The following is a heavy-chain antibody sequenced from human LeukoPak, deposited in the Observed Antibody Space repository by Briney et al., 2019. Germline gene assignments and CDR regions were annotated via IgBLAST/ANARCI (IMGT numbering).Heavy chain of an antibody. Sequence: ASVKVSCKASGYTFTSYDINWVRQATGQGLEWMGWMNPNSGNTGYAQKLQGRVTMTTDTSTSTAYMELRSLRSDDTAVYYCARVLSQDDYGDYFPYYFDYWGQGTLVTVSS. D-gene: IGHD4-17*01. CDR3: ARVLSQDDYGDYFPYYFDY. CDR1: GYTFTSYD. CDR2: MNPNSGNT. J-gene: IGHJ4*02. V-gene: IGHV1-8*01.